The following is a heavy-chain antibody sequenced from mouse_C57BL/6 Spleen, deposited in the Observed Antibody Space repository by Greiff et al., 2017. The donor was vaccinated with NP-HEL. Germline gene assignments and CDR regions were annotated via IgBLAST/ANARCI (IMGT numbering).Heavy chain of an antibody. Sequence: EVQRVESGPELVKPGASVKISCKASGYSFTGYYMNWVKQSPEKSLEWIGEINRSTGGTTYNQKFKAKVTLSVDKSSSTAYMQLKSLTSEDSAVYYCARSGTVVANWYFDVWGTGTTVTVSS. J-gene: IGHJ1*03. V-gene: IGHV1-42*01. CDR3: ARSGTVVANWYFDV. CDR1: GYSFTGYY. CDR2: INRSTGGT. D-gene: IGHD1-1*01.